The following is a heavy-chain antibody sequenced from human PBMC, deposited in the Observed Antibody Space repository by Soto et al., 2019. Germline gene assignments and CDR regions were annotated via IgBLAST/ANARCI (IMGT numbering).Heavy chain of an antibody. Sequence: LSLTCTVSGGSVSSGSYYWSWIRQPPGKGLEWIGYIYYSGSTNYNPSLKSRVTISVDTSKNQFSLKLSSVTAADTAVYYCARAPGIAVAGNWYWGQGTLVTVSS. J-gene: IGHJ4*02. V-gene: IGHV4-61*01. CDR3: ARAPGIAVAGNWY. D-gene: IGHD6-19*01. CDR1: GGSVSSGSYY. CDR2: IYYSGST.